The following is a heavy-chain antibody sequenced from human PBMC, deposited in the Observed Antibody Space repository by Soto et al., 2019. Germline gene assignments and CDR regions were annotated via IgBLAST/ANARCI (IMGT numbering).Heavy chain of an antibody. CDR1: GGSISSHY. J-gene: IGHJ4*02. Sequence: SETLSLTCTVSGGSISSHYWSWIRQPAGKGLEWIGRIYLSGNTKINPSLKNRVTMSVDASKNQFSLNLKSVTAADTAVYYCAKELKPYNSGWYFALSGGQGTLVTVSS. D-gene: IGHD6-19*01. CDR3: AKELKPYNSGWYFALS. V-gene: IGHV4-4*07. CDR2: IYLSGNT.